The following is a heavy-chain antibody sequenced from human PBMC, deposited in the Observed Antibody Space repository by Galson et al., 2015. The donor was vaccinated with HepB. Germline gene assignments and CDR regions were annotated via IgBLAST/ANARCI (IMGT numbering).Heavy chain of an antibody. D-gene: IGHD6-13*01. CDR2: IIPIFGTA. CDR3: ARDQLQQQLVPNSWFDP. Sequence: SVKVSCKASGGTFSSYAISWVRQAPGQGLEWMGGIIPIFGTANYAQKFQGRVTITADESTSTAYMELSSLRSEGTAVYYCARDQLQQQLVPNSWFDPWGQGTLVTVSS. CDR1: GGTFSSYA. V-gene: IGHV1-69*13. J-gene: IGHJ5*02.